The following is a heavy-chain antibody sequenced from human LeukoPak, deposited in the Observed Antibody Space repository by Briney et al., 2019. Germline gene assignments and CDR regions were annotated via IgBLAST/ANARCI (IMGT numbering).Heavy chain of an antibody. J-gene: IGHJ4*02. CDR1: GFTFSDYD. CDR3: GRAFPPLRTSSAGDL. Sequence: PGGSLRLSCSASGFTFSDYDMNWVRQAPRKGLEWVSSISYLSSHVYYGDSVKGRFSISRDNAKNSLYLQMNSLGAEDTAIYYCGRAFPPLRTSSAGDLWGQGILVTVSS. CDR2: ISYLSSHV. D-gene: IGHD3-16*01. V-gene: IGHV3-21*01.